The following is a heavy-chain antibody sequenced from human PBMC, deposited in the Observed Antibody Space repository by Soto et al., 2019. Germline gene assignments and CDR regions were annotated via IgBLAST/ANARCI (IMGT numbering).Heavy chain of an antibody. D-gene: IGHD6-6*01. CDR2: INHSGST. CDR3: AGRSIAARAAFDI. V-gene: IGHV4-34*01. Sequence: WETLSLTCAGYGGSFSGYYWSWIRQPPGKGLEWIGEINHSGSTNYNPSLKSRVTISVDTSKNQFSLKLSSVTAADTAAYYCAGRSIAARAAFDIWGQGTMVTVSS. CDR1: GGSFSGYY. J-gene: IGHJ3*02.